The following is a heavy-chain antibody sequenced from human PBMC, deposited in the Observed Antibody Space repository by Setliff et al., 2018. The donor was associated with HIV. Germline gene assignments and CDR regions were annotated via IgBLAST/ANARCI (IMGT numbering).Heavy chain of an antibody. D-gene: IGHD3-10*01. J-gene: IGHJ5*02. CDR1: GGSVSSYC. CDR3: ARRIDNSGSFPDKNWFDT. CDR2: IFSSGST. V-gene: IGHV4-4*09. Sequence: PSETLSLTCTVSGGSVSSYCWNWIRQSPGRGLEWSGFIFSSGSTKYNPSLHSRVTMSIDTSKNQFSLKLTSVTAADTAVYYCARRIDNSGSFPDKNWFDTWGQGSLVTVSS.